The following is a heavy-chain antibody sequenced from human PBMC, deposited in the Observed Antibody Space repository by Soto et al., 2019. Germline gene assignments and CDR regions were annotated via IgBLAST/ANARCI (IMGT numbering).Heavy chain of an antibody. J-gene: IGHJ6*03. Sequence: GGSLRLSCAASGFTFSSYDMHWVRQATGKGLEWVSAIGTAGDTYYPGSVKGRFTISRENAKNSLYLQMNSLRAGDTAVYYCARGVSGRYYYYYYMDVWGKGTTVTVSS. CDR3: ARGVSGRYYYYYYMDV. V-gene: IGHV3-13*01. D-gene: IGHD6-19*01. CDR2: IGTAGDT. CDR1: GFTFSSYD.